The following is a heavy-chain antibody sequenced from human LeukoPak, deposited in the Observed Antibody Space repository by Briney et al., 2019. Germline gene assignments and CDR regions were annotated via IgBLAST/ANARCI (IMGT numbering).Heavy chain of an antibody. CDR2: ISGSGGST. J-gene: IGHJ4*02. Sequence: GSLRLSCAASGFTFSSYAMSWVRQAPGKGLEWVSAISGSGGSTYYADSVKGRFTISRDNSKSTLYLQMNSLRAEDTAVYYCAKAVAAAGLGGFDYWGQGTLVTVSS. V-gene: IGHV3-23*01. CDR3: AKAVAAAGLGGFDY. D-gene: IGHD6-13*01. CDR1: GFTFSSYA.